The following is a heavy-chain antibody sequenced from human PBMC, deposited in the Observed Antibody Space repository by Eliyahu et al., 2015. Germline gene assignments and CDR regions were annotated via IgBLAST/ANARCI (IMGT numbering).Heavy chain of an antibody. CDR2: ISSSSSYI. J-gene: IGHJ4*02. Sequence: EVQLVESGGGLVKPGGSLRLSCAASGFTFSSXXMNWVRQAPGKGLEWVSSISSSSSYIYYADSVKGRFTISRDNAKNSLYLQMNSLRAEDTAVYYCAREGAPYDFWSGYRPAPFDYWGQGTLVTVSS. CDR3: AREGAPYDFWSGYRPAPFDY. CDR1: GFTFSSXX. D-gene: IGHD3-3*01. V-gene: IGHV3-21*01.